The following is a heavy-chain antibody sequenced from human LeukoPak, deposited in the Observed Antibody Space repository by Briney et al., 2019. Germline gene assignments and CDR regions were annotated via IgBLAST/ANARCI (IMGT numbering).Heavy chain of an antibody. CDR1: GYTFTGYY. CDR2: INPNSGGT. CDR3: ARPLDYGDYL. V-gene: IGHV1-2*02. D-gene: IGHD4-17*01. J-gene: IGHJ5*02. Sequence: ASVKVSCKASGYTFTGYYMHWVRQAPGQGLEWMGWINPNSGGTNYAQKFQGRVTMTRDTSISTVYVELSRLRSDDTAVYYCARPLDYGDYLWGQGTLVTVSS.